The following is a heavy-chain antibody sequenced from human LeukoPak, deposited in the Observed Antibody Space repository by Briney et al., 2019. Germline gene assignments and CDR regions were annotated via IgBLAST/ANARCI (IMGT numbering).Heavy chain of an antibody. CDR3: ARDGCASCYHWDSFDI. CDR1: GFSFNTYS. V-gene: IGHV3-23*01. CDR2: INDDTP. D-gene: IGHD2-2*01. Sequence: GGSLRLSCTTSGFSFNTYSMSWVRQAPGKGLEWVSAINDDTPYYTDSVKGRFTVSRDNSRDTLYLHLNSLRAEDTAVYYCARDGCASCYHWDSFDIWGQGTMVTVSS. J-gene: IGHJ3*02.